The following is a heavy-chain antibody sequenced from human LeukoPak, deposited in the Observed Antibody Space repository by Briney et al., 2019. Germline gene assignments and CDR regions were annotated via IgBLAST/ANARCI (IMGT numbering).Heavy chain of an antibody. CDR2: INPSGGST. J-gene: IGHJ5*02. CDR1: GYTFTSYY. V-gene: IGHV1-46*01. D-gene: IGHD2-2*01. CDR3: ARAVGYCSSTSCYGNWFDP. Sequence: ASVKVSCKASGYTFTSYYMHWVRQAPGQGLEWMGIINPSGGSTSYAQKFQGRVTMTRDTSTSTVYMELSSLRSEDTAVYYCARAVGYCSSTSCYGNWFDPWGQGTLVTVSS.